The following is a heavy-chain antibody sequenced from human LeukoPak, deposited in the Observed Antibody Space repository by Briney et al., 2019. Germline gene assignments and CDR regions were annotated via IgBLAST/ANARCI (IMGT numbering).Heavy chain of an antibody. CDR1: GGSISSGGYY. V-gene: IGHV4-31*03. J-gene: IGHJ4*02. D-gene: IGHD2-15*01. Sequence: TPSQTLSLTCTVSGGSISSGGYYWSWISQHPGKGLEWIGYIYYSGSTYYNPSLKSRVTISVDTSKNQFSLKLSSVTAADTAVYYCAASGRRLSLDYWGQGTLVTVSS. CDR3: AASGRRLSLDY. CDR2: IYYSGST.